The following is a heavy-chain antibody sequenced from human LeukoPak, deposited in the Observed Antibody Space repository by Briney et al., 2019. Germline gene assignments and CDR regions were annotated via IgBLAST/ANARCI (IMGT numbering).Heavy chain of an antibody. CDR1: GFTFNNYV. CDR3: AATPRYCSSTSCYRRGPIDY. D-gene: IGHD2-2*01. V-gene: IGHV3-23*01. Sequence: GGSLRLSCAASGFTFNNYVMNWVRQAPGKGLEWVSAISGSGGSTYYADSVKGRFTISRDNSKNTLYLQMNSLRAEDTAVYYCAATPRYCSSTSCYRRGPIDYWGQGTLVTVSS. CDR2: ISGSGGST. J-gene: IGHJ4*02.